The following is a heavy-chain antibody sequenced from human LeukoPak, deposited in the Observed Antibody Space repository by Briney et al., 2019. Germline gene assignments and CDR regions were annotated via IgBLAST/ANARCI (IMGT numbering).Heavy chain of an antibody. CDR1: AGSISSFY. CDR2: IYYTGST. D-gene: IGHD1-26*01. J-gene: IGHJ4*02. Sequence: SDTRYITSTGTAGSISSFYWSWIRQPPGKGLEWIGYIYYTGSTNYNPSLKSRVTMSADTSKNQFSLKLSSVTAADTAVYFCARVGGWEPKLHGVTFDYLGQGTLVTVSS. CDR3: ARVGGWEPKLHGVTFDY. V-gene: IGHV4-59*01.